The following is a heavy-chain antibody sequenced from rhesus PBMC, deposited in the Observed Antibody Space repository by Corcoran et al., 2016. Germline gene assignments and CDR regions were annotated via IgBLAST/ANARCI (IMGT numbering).Heavy chain of an antibody. D-gene: IGHD3-34*01. V-gene: IGHV4-169*01. CDR1: GGSISSSY. Sequence: QLQLQESGPGLVKPSETLSVTCAVSGGSISSSYWSWISQAPGKGLEWIGYIYGSGSSTNYNPSLKSRVTLSVDTCKNQRALKLSSVTTADTAVYYCARASNWGDYSDGLDSWGQGVVVTVSS. J-gene: IGHJ6*01. CDR2: IYGSGSST. CDR3: ARASNWGDYSDGLDS.